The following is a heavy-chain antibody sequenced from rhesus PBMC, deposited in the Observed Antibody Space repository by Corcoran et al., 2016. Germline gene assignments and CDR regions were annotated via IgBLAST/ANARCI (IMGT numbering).Heavy chain of an antibody. Sequence: QEQLVQSGAEVKKPGASVKVSCNASGYIFTSYVISWLRQAPGQGFAWMGGIHPGYGSTSYAQKFKGRGTITADMSTSTVYMELSSLRAEDMAVYYCAARRGAYYSGSYYYWGQGVLVTVSS. V-gene: IGHV1-70*01. CDR2: IHPGYGST. J-gene: IGHJ4*01. CDR3: AARRGAYYSGSYYY. CDR1: GYIFTSYV. D-gene: IGHD3-16*01.